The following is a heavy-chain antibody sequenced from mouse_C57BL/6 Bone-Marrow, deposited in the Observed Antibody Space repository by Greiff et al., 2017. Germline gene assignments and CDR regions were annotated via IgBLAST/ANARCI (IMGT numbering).Heavy chain of an antibody. Sequence: VQLQQSGAELVKPGASVKLSCTASGFNIKDYYMHWVKQRTEQGLEWIGRIDPEDGETKYATKFQGKATITADTSSHTAYLQLSSLTSEDTAVYYCARNDYVSYWGQGTTLTVSS. D-gene: IGHD2-4*01. CDR3: ARNDYVSY. CDR2: IDPEDGET. J-gene: IGHJ2*01. CDR1: GFNIKDYY. V-gene: IGHV14-2*01.